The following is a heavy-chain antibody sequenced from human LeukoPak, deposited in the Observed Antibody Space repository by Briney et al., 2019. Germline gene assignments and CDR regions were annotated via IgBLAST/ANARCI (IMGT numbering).Heavy chain of an antibody. CDR1: GGSFSGYY. CDR2: INHSGST. D-gene: IGHD1-26*01. Sequence: SETLSLTCAVYGGSFSGYYWSWIRQPPGKGLEWIGEINHSGSTNYNPSLKSRVTISVDTSKNQFSLKLSSVTAADTAVHYCARGRGSGSYHYYYYYGMDVWGQGTTVTVSS. J-gene: IGHJ6*02. CDR3: ARGRGSGSYHYYYYYGMDV. V-gene: IGHV4-34*01.